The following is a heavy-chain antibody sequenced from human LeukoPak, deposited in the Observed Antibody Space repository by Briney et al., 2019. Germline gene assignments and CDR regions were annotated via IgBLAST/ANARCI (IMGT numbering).Heavy chain of an antibody. J-gene: IGHJ6*03. Sequence: GGSLRLSCAASGFTFSSYGMHWVRQAPGKGLEWVAFIRYDGSNKYYADSVKGRFTISRDNSKNTLYLQMNSLRAEDTAVYYCASRTLAAAVRYYYYYMDVWGKGTTVTVSS. CDR1: GFTFSSYG. D-gene: IGHD6-13*01. V-gene: IGHV3-30*02. CDR3: ASRTLAAAVRYYYYYMDV. CDR2: IRYDGSNK.